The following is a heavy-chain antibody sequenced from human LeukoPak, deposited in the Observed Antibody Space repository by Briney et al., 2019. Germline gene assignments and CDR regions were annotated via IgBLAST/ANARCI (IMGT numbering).Heavy chain of an antibody. CDR3: AKRSGYYDSSGYYYYMDV. Sequence: GRSLRLSCAASGFIFSSYSMHWVRQAPGKGLEWVALISYDGSHKYYADSVKGRFTISRDNSKNTLYLQMNSLRAEDTAVYYCAKRSGYYDSSGYYYYMDVWGKGTPVTISS. V-gene: IGHV3-30*04. CDR2: ISYDGSHK. D-gene: IGHD3-22*01. J-gene: IGHJ6*03. CDR1: GFIFSSYS.